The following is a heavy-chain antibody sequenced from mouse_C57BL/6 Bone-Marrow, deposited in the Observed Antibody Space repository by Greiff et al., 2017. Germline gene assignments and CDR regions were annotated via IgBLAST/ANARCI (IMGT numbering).Heavy chain of an antibody. CDR2: INPNNGGT. J-gene: IGHJ2*01. CDR3: AITTVVATLDFDY. CDR1: GYTFTDYN. V-gene: IGHV1-22*01. D-gene: IGHD1-1*01. Sequence: EVQGVESGPELVKPGASVKMSCKASGYTFTDYNMHWVKQSHGKSLEWIGYINPNNGGTSYNQKFKGKATVTVNKSSSTAYMELRSLTSEDSAVYYCAITTVVATLDFDYWGQGTTLTVSS.